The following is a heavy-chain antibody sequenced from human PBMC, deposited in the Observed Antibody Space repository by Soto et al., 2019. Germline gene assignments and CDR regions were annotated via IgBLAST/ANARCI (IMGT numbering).Heavy chain of an antibody. CDR1: GFTFSSYW. CDR3: AGGLLRGPLDY. CDR2: IKQDGSEK. V-gene: IGHV3-7*03. Sequence: PGGSLRLSCAASGFTFSSYWMSWVRQAPGKGLEWVANIKQDGSEKYYVDSVKGRFTIFRDDSKNTLYLQMNSLRAEDTAVYYCAGGLLRGPLDYCGPGTLVTVSS. D-gene: IGHD3-3*01. J-gene: IGHJ4*02.